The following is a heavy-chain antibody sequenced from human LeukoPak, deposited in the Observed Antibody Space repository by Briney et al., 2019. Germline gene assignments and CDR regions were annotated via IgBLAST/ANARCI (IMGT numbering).Heavy chain of an antibody. CDR1: GFTFSSYG. Sequence: GGSLRLSCAASGFTFSSYGMHWVRQAPGKGLEWVAVIRYDGSNKYYADSVKGRFTISRDNSKNTLYLQMNRRRAEDTAVYYCAKDLPCFGEYYHDYWGQGTLVTVSS. CDR2: IRYDGSNK. J-gene: IGHJ4*02. D-gene: IGHD3-10*01. V-gene: IGHV3-30*02. CDR3: AKDLPCFGEYYHDY.